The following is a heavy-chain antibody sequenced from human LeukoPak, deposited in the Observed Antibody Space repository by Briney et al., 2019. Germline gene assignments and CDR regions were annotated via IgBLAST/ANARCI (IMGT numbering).Heavy chain of an antibody. V-gene: IGHV4-59*01. CDR2: IYYSGST. CDR1: GGSISSYY. D-gene: IGHD3-22*01. CDR3: ARDLISGYYDR. J-gene: IGHJ4*02. Sequence: SETLSLTCTVSGGSISSYYWSWIRQPPGKGLEWIGYIYYSGSTNYNPSLKSRVTISVDTSKNQFSLKLNSVTAADTAVYYCARDLISGYYDRWGQGTLVTVSS.